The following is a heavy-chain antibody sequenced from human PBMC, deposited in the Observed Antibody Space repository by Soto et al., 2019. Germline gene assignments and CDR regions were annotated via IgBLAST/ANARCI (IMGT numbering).Heavy chain of an antibody. CDR1: GGTFSSYA. CDR3: ARSSGIVVVTAILGYDAFDI. V-gene: IGHV1-69*13. D-gene: IGHD2-21*02. J-gene: IGHJ3*02. CDR2: IIPIFGTA. Sequence: GASGKVSCKASGGTFSSYAISWVRQAPGQGLEWMGGIIPIFGTANYAQKFQGRVTITADESTSTAYMELSSLRSEDTAVYYCARSSGIVVVTAILGYDAFDIWGQGTMVTVSS.